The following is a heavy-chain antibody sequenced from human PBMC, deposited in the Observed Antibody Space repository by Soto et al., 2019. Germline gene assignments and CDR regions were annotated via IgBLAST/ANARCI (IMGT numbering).Heavy chain of an antibody. CDR2: IWYDGSNK. J-gene: IGHJ6*02. D-gene: IGHD6-19*01. CDR3: ARDCIAVAGTECYYYGMDV. Sequence: GSLGLSCAASGFTFSSYGMHWVRQAPGKGLEWVAVIWYDGSNKYYADSVKGRFTISRDNSKNTLYLQMNSLRAEDTAVYYCARDCIAVAGTECYYYGMDVWGQGTTVTVSS. V-gene: IGHV3-33*01. CDR1: GFTFSSYG.